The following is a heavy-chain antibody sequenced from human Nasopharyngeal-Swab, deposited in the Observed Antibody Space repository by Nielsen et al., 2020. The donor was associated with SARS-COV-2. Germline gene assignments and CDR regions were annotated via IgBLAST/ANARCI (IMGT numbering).Heavy chain of an antibody. CDR3: ATTYCSAYTCYSFDN. D-gene: IGHD2-15*01. CDR2: IYPGDSDT. Sequence: KVSCKGFGYTFTNSWIGRVRQMPGKGLEWMGIIYPGDSDTRYSPSFQGQVIISADKSVNTTYLQWSSLKASDSAIYYCATTYCSAYTCYSFDNWGRGTLVTVSS. V-gene: IGHV5-51*01. J-gene: IGHJ4*02. CDR1: GYTFTNSW.